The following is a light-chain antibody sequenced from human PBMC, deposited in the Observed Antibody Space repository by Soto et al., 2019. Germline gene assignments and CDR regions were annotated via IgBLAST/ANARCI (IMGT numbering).Light chain of an antibody. CDR1: QSVSSN. J-gene: IGKJ1*01. CDR3: QQYKKWPWT. V-gene: IGKV3-15*01. CDR2: GAS. Sequence: EMLMTQAPLTRCVSPVPIATLSCRASQSVSSNLAWYQQKPGQAPRLLIYGASTRATGIPARFSGSGSGTEFTLTITSLQSEDFAVYYCQQYKKWPWTFGQGTKVDIK.